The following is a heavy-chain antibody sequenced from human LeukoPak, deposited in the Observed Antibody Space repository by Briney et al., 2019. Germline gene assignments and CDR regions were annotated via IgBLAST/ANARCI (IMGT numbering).Heavy chain of an antibody. CDR1: GGSISSSNYY. V-gene: IGHV4-39*07. CDR2: IYYSGNT. D-gene: IGHD6-19*01. CDR3: ARDSSGWQLADY. J-gene: IGHJ4*02. Sequence: PSETLSLTCTVSGGSISSSNYYWGWIRQPPGKGLEWIGNIYYSGNTYYNPSLKSRVTISVDTSKNQFSLKLSSVTAADTAVYYCARDSSGWQLADYWGQGTLVTVSS.